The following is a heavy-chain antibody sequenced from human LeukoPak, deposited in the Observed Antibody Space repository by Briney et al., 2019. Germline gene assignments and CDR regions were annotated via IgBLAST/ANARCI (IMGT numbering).Heavy chain of an antibody. CDR3: AKDGWEFTFDY. CDR2: ISGSGGST. Sequence: PSGTLSLTCAVSGGSISSSNWWSWVRQAPGKGLEWVSAISGSGGSTYYADSVKGRFTISRDNSKNTLYLQMNSLRAEDTAVYYCAKDGWEFTFDYWGQGTLVTVSS. CDR1: GGSISSSN. V-gene: IGHV3-23*01. D-gene: IGHD1-26*01. J-gene: IGHJ4*02.